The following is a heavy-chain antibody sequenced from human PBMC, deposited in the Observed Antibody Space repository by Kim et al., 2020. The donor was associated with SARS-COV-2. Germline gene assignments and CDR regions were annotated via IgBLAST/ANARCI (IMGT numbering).Heavy chain of an antibody. J-gene: IGHJ5*02. V-gene: IGHV1-46*01. CDR3: ARDRGGVVVVAATGWFDP. D-gene: IGHD2-15*01. Sequence: QGRVTMTRDTSTSTVYMELSSLRSEDTAVYYCARDRGGVVVVAATGWFDPWGQGTLVTVSS.